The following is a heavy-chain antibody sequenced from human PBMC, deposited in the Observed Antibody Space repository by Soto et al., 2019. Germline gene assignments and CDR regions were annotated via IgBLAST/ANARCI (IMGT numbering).Heavy chain of an antibody. CDR2: MNPNSGNT. CDR3: ARGHYGSGSYYRPYAFDI. V-gene: IGHV1-8*01. J-gene: IGHJ3*02. CDR1: GYTFTSYD. D-gene: IGHD3-10*01. Sequence: ASVKVSCKASGYTFTSYDFNWVRQATGQGLEWMGWMNPNSGNTGYAQKFQGRVTMTRNTSISTAYMELSSLRSEDTAVYYCARGHYGSGSYYRPYAFDIWGQGTMVTVSS.